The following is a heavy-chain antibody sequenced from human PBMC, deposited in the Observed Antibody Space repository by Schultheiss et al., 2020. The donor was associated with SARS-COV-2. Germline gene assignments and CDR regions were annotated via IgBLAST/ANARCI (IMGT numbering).Heavy chain of an antibody. D-gene: IGHD1-14*01. J-gene: IGHJ6*02. CDR2: IYSGDST. CDR3: ARDTEAYTPVFDYYYYGMDV. Sequence: GESLKISCTVSGITFVDYAMGWVRQAPGKGLEWVSVIYSGDSTYYADSVKGHVTIFRDNSKNTLYLQMNSLRAEDTAVYYCARDTEAYTPVFDYYYYGMDVWGQGTTVTVSS. V-gene: IGHV3-23*03. CDR1: GITFVDYA.